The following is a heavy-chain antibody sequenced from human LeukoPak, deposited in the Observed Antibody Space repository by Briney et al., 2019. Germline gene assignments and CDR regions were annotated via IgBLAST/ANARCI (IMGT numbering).Heavy chain of an antibody. D-gene: IGHD1-26*01. J-gene: IGHJ4*02. Sequence: GASVKVSCKASGYTFTSYGISWVRQAPGQGLEWMGGIIPIFGTANYAQKFQGRVTITADESTSTAYMELSSLRSEDTAVYYCALWEPFDYWGQGTLVTVSS. CDR1: GYTFTSYG. CDR3: ALWEPFDY. V-gene: IGHV1-69*13. CDR2: IIPIFGTA.